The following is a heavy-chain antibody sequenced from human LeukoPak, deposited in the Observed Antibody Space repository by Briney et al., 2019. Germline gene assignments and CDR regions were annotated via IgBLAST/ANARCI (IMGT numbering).Heavy chain of an antibody. CDR2: IIPIFGTA. J-gene: IGHJ6*02. CDR1: GGTFSSYA. CDR3: ARDRWEHIVVVTTNYYYYGMDV. D-gene: IGHD2-21*02. V-gene: IGHV1-69*13. Sequence: SVTVSCTASGGTFSSYAISWVRQAPGQGLEWMGGIIPIFGTANYAQKFQGRVTITADESTSTVYMELSSLRSEDTAVYYCARDRWEHIVVVTTNYYYYGMDVWGQGTTVTVSS.